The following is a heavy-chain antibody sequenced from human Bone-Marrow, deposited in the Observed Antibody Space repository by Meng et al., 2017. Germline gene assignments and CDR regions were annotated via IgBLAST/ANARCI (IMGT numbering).Heavy chain of an antibody. Sequence: GESLKISCAASGFTFDDYAMHWVRQAPGKGLEWVSLISWDGGSTYYADSVKGRFTISRDNSKNSLYLQMNSLGAEDTALYYCAKAPICGGDCLSSGMDVWGQGTTVTVSS. V-gene: IGHV3-43D*03. CDR1: GFTFDDYA. CDR3: AKAPICGGDCLSSGMDV. CDR2: ISWDGGST. D-gene: IGHD2-21*02. J-gene: IGHJ6*02.